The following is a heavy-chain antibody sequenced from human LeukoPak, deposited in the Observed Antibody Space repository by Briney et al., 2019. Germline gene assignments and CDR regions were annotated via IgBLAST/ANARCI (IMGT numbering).Heavy chain of an antibody. CDR3: AKNRRVVIPFDY. D-gene: IGHD3-16*02. Sequence: GGSLRLSCAASGFTFSNAWMSWVRQAPGKGLEWVSAISGSGGSTYYTDSVKGQFTISRDNSKNTLYLQMNSLRAEDTAVYYCAKNRRVVIPFDYWGQGTLVTVSS. CDR1: GFTFSNAW. J-gene: IGHJ4*02. V-gene: IGHV3-23*01. CDR2: ISGSGGST.